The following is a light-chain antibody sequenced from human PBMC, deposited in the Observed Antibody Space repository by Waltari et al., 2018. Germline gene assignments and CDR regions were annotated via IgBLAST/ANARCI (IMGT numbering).Light chain of an antibody. CDR2: KDS. V-gene: IGLV3-25*03. J-gene: IGLJ3*02. CDR3: QSADSSGKYVL. CDR1: ALPNQY. Sequence: SYELTQPPSVSLSPGQTARITCSGDALPNQYAHWYQQKPGQAPVVVISKDSARPSGTPELFSGSSAGTTVTLAISGVQAEDEADYYCQSADSSGKYVLFGGGTKLTVL.